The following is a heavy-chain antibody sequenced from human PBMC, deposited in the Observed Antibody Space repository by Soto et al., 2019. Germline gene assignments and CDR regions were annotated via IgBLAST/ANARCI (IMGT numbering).Heavy chain of an antibody. V-gene: IGHV4-59*01. J-gene: IGHJ4*02. Sequence: SETLSLTCTVSGGSISSYYWSWIRQPPGKGLEWIGYIYYSGITNYNPSLNSRLTISVDTSKDQFALKLRSVTAADTAVYYCAIPIGEEAVAVFDYWGQGTLVIVTS. CDR2: IYYSGIT. D-gene: IGHD6-19*01. CDR3: AIPIGEEAVAVFDY. CDR1: GGSISSYY.